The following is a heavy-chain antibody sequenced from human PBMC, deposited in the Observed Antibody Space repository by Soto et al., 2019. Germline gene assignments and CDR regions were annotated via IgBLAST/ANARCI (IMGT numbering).Heavy chain of an antibody. V-gene: IGHV3-74*01. D-gene: IGHD3-10*01. Sequence: LRLSCAASGFTFSSYWMHWVRQAPGKGLVWVSRMNEDGGTTDYADSVKGRFTISRDNAKNTLYLQMNSLRVEDTAVYYCASDLSGRADVWGQGTTVTV. CDR3: ASDLSGRADV. J-gene: IGHJ6*02. CDR2: MNEDGGTT. CDR1: GFTFSSYW.